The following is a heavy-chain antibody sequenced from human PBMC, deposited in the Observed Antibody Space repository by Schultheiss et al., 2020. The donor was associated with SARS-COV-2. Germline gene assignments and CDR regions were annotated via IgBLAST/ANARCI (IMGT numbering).Heavy chain of an antibody. V-gene: IGHV1-2*04. CDR3: ARGLIPATLDPQVLPGSYYGMDV. D-gene: IGHD2-15*01. Sequence: ASVKVSCKASGGTFSSYAISWVRQAPGQGLEWMGWINPNSGGTNYAQKFQGWVTMTRDTSISTAYMELSRLKSDDTAVYYCARGLIPATLDPQVLPGSYYGMDVWGQGTTVTVSS. J-gene: IGHJ6*02. CDR1: GGTFSSYA. CDR2: INPNSGGT.